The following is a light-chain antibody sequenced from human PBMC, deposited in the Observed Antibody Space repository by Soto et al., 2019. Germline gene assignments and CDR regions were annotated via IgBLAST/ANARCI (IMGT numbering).Light chain of an antibody. CDR1: SSDVGGYNY. CDR2: EVS. V-gene: IGLV2-14*01. Sequence: QSALTQPASVSGSPGQSITISCTETSSDVGGYNYVSWYQQHPGKAPKLMIYEVSNRPSGVSNRFSGSKSGNTASLTISGLQAEDEADYYCSSYTSSSTLPYVFGTGTKLTVL. CDR3: SSYTSSSTLPYV. J-gene: IGLJ1*01.